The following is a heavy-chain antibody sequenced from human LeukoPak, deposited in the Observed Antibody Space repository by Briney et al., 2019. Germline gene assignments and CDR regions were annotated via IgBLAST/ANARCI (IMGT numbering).Heavy chain of an antibody. CDR3: ATPVEGDENGAFDI. CDR2: IYPGDSDT. V-gene: IGHV5-51*01. D-gene: IGHD2-21*02. CDR1: GYSFTTYW. Sequence: GESLKISCKAFGYSFTTYWIGWVPKMPGKGLEWMGIIYPGDSDTRYSPSFQGQVTISADKSISTAYLQWSSLKASDTAMYYCATPVEGDENGAFDIWGQGTMVTVSS. J-gene: IGHJ3*02.